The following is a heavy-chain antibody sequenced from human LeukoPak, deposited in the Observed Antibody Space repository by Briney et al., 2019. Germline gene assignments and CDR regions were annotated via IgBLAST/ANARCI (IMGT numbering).Heavy chain of an antibody. Sequence: LSGRSLRLSCAASGFTFDDYAMHWVRQAPGKGLEWVSGISWNSGNIGYADSVKGRFTISRDNAKKSLYLQMNSLRAEDTALYYCAKVITMIVVDAFDIWGQGTMVTVSS. V-gene: IGHV3-9*01. CDR3: AKVITMIVVDAFDI. CDR2: ISWNSGNI. J-gene: IGHJ3*02. CDR1: GFTFDDYA. D-gene: IGHD3-22*01.